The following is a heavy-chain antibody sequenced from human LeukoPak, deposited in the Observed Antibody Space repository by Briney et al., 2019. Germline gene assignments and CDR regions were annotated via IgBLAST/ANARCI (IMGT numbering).Heavy chain of an antibody. V-gene: IGHV3-23*01. D-gene: IGHD4-17*01. CDR3: AKEIYGDSTGARFQH. Sequence: PGGSLRLSCAASGFTFSSYAMSWVRQAPGKGLECVSVISGSGGSTYYADSVKGRFTISRDNSKNTLYLQMNSLRAEDTAVYYCAKEIYGDSTGARFQHWGQGTLLTVSS. CDR2: ISGSGGST. CDR1: GFTFSSYA. J-gene: IGHJ1*01.